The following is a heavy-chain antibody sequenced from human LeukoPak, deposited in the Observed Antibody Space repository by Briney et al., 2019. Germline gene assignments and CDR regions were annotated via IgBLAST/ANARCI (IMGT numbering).Heavy chain of an antibody. J-gene: IGHJ4*02. V-gene: IGHV3-23*01. CDR2: ISPGGGTT. CDR3: AKSVAARGDSY. D-gene: IGHD2-21*02. Sequence: GGFLRLSCAVSGFAFGSEALSWVRQSPARGLEWVASISPGGGTTYYADSVKGRFTISRDNSKNTLYLQMNSLRAEDTAVYYCAKSVAARGDSYWGQGTLVTVSS. CDR1: GFAFGSEA.